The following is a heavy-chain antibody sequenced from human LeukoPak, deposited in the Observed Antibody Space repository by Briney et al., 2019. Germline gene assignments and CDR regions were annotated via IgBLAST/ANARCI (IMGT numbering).Heavy chain of an antibody. CDR1: GFTFSGYA. CDR3: ARAAGDFWSGYYREGYFDY. D-gene: IGHD3-3*01. J-gene: IGHJ4*02. V-gene: IGHV3-30-3*01. CDR2: ISYDGSNK. Sequence: GRSLRLSCAASGFTFSGYAMHWVRQAPGKGLEWVAVISYDGSNKYYADSVKGRFTISRDNSKNTLYLQMNSLRAEDTAVYYCARAAGDFWSGYYREGYFDYWGQGTLVTVSS.